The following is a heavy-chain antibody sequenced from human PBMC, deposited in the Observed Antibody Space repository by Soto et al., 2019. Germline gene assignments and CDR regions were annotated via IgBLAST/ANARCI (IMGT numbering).Heavy chain of an antibody. CDR2: IYHRGNT. CDR3: ARGEVRGLIAPGLDY. Sequence: SETLSLTCSVSGYSISSGFYWDWIRQPPGKGLEWIGSIYHRGNTYYNPSHNGRITISLDTSKNQFSLRLTSVTAADTAVYYCARGEVRGLIAPGLDYWGQGALVTVSS. J-gene: IGHJ4*02. D-gene: IGHD3-10*01. CDR1: GYSISSGFY. V-gene: IGHV4-38-2*02.